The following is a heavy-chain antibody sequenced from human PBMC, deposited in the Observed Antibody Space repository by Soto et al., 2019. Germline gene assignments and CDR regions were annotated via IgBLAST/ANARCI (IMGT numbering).Heavy chain of an antibody. D-gene: IGHD3-22*01. CDR3: ARDRLYYYDSSGYYYPKRDYYYYGMDV. CDR1: GFTVSSNY. V-gene: IGHV3-53*01. Sequence: GGSLRLSCAASGFTVSSNYMSWVRQAPGKGLEWVSVIYSGGSTYYADSVKGRFTISRDNSKNTLYLQMNSLRAEDTAVYYCARDRLYYYDSSGYYYPKRDYYYYGMDVWGQGTTVTVSS. J-gene: IGHJ6*02. CDR2: IYSGGST.